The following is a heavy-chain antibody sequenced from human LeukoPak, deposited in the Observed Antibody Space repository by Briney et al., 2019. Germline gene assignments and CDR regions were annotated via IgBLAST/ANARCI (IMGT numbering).Heavy chain of an antibody. CDR3: ARDEQSMVRGVILNYYYYYYMDV. Sequence: GGSLRLSCAASGFTFSSYWMSWVRQAPGKGLEWVANIKQDGSEKYYVDSVKGRFTISRDNAKNSLYLQMNSLRAEDTAVYYCARDEQSMVRGVILNYYYYYYMDVWGKGTTVTISS. CDR1: GFTFSSYW. CDR2: IKQDGSEK. J-gene: IGHJ6*03. V-gene: IGHV3-7*01. D-gene: IGHD3-10*01.